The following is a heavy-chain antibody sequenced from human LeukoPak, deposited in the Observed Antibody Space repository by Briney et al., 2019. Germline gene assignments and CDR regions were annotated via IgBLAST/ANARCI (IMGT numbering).Heavy chain of an antibody. V-gene: IGHV3-7*01. CDR1: GFTFSSYW. CDR3: ARGEYYGSGSGVGAFDI. Sequence: GGSLRLSCAASGFTFSSYWMSWVRQAPGKGLGWVANIKQDGSEKYYVDSVKGRFTISRDNAKNSLYLQMNSLRAEDTAVYYCARGEYYGSGSGVGAFDIWGQGTMVTVSS. J-gene: IGHJ3*02. D-gene: IGHD3-10*01. CDR2: IKQDGSEK.